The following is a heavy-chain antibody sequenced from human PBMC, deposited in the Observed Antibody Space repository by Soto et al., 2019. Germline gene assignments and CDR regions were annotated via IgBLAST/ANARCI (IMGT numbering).Heavy chain of an antibody. CDR1: GFTFTNAW. Sequence: PGGSLRVSCAASGFTFTNAWMSWVRQAPGKGLEWVARIKSKTDGGTTDYATPVKGRFTISRDNAQNSLYLQMNSLRAEDTAVYYCLSGNSPSSTWGQGTLVTVS. CDR2: IKSKTDGGTT. V-gene: IGHV3-15*01. J-gene: IGHJ5*02. D-gene: IGHD5-12*01. CDR3: LSGNSPSST.